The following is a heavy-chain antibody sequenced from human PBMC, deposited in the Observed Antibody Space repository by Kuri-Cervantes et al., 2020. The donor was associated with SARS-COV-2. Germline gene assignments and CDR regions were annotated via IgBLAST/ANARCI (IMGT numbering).Heavy chain of an antibody. CDR1: GFTFSSYA. Sequence: GSLRLSCAASGFTFSSYAMCWVRQAPGKGLEWVSANSGSGGSTYYAASVKGRFTIPRDNSKNTLYLQMNSLRAEDTAVYYCANELGEIPFDIWGQGTMVTVSS. CDR2: NSGSGGST. V-gene: IGHV3-23*01. J-gene: IGHJ3*02. D-gene: IGHD3-10*01. CDR3: ANELGEIPFDI.